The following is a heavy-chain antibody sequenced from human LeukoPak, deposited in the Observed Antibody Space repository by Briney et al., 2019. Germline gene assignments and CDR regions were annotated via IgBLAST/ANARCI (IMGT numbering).Heavy chain of an antibody. Sequence: PSETLSLTCAVSGYSISSDYYWGWIRQLPGRGLEWIASIYRSGRTYYNPSLKSRVTISLDTSKNQFSLKVNSVTAADTAVYFCARDRGGGSSPIDYWGQGTLVTVSS. CDR1: GYSISSDYY. V-gene: IGHV4-38-2*02. CDR3: ARDRGGGSSPIDY. J-gene: IGHJ4*02. CDR2: IYRSGRT. D-gene: IGHD6-6*01.